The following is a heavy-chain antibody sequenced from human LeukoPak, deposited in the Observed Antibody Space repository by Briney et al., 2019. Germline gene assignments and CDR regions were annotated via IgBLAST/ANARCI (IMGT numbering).Heavy chain of an antibody. J-gene: IGHJ4*02. CDR3: AREKVTMIVVTFDY. D-gene: IGHD3-22*01. V-gene: IGHV4-61*02. CDR2: IYTSGST. Sequence: SQTLSLTCTVSGGSISSGSYYWSWIRQPAGKGLEWIGRIYTSGSTNYNPSLKSRVTISVDTPKNQFSLELSSVTAADTAVYYCAREKVTMIVVTFDYWGQGTLVTVSS. CDR1: GGSISSGSYY.